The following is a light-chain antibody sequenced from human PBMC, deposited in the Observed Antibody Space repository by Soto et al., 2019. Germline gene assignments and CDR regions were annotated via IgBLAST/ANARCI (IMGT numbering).Light chain of an antibody. J-gene: IGLJ1*01. V-gene: IGLV2-8*01. CDR3: SSSGGNNIHYV. Sequence: QPVLTQPPSASGSPGQSVTISCTGTSSDVGAYNYVSWYQQHPGKAPKLMIYEVTKRPSGVPDRFSGSKSGNTASLTVSGLQAEDEADYYCSSSGGNNIHYVFGTGTKLTVL. CDR2: EVT. CDR1: SSDVGAYNY.